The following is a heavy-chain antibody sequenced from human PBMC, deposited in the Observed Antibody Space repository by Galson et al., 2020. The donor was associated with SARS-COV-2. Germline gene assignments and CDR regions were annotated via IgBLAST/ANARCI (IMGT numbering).Heavy chain of an antibody. D-gene: IGHD3-10*01. Sequence: ASVKVSCKVSGYTLTELSMHWVRQAPGKGLEWMGGFDPEDGETIYAQKFQGRVTMTEDTSTDTAYMELSSLRSEDTAVYYCATLTQWFGELLAEYYYYGMDVWGQGTTVTVSS. CDR2: FDPEDGET. V-gene: IGHV1-24*01. CDR1: GYTLTELS. CDR3: ATLTQWFGELLAEYYYYGMDV. J-gene: IGHJ6*02.